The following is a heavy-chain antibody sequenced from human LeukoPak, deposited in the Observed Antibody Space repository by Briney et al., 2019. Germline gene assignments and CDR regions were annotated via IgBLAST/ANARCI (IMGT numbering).Heavy chain of an antibody. CDR1: GYTFTSYA. J-gene: IGHJ6*04. Sequence: ASVKVSCKASGYTFTSYAMHRVRQAPGQRLEWMGWINAGNGNTKYSQKFQGRVTITRDTSASTAYMELSSLRPEDTAVYYCAREGAHCSSTSCYKGYYGMDVWGKGTTVTVSS. D-gene: IGHD2-2*02. CDR3: AREGAHCSSTSCYKGYYGMDV. CDR2: INAGNGNT. V-gene: IGHV1-3*01.